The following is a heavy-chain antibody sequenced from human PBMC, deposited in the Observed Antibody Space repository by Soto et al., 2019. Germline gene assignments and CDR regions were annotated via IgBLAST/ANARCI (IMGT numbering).Heavy chain of an antibody. CDR3: AKAGPQVIVLMVYAALLR. D-gene: IGHD2-8*01. Sequence: GGSLRLSCAASGFTFSSYAMSWVRQAPGKGLEWVSAISGSGGSTYYADSVKGRFTISRDNSKNTLYLQMNSLRAEDMAVYYCAKAGPQVIVLMVYAALLRWGQGTLVTVSS. CDR2: ISGSGGST. J-gene: IGHJ4*02. CDR1: GFTFSSYA. V-gene: IGHV3-23*01.